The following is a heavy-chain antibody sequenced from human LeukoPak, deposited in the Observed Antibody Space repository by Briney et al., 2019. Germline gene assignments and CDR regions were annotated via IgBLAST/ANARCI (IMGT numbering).Heavy chain of an antibody. CDR3: ARDLAGYSGYDVPFDY. V-gene: IGHV1-2*02. CDR2: INPNSGGT. Sequence: ASVKVSCRASGYSFTGYYMHWVRQAPGQGLEWMGWINPNSGGTNYAQKFQGTVTMTRDTSISTAYMELSRLRSDDTAVYYCARDLAGYSGYDVPFDYWGQGTLVTVSS. CDR1: GYSFTGYY. D-gene: IGHD5-12*01. J-gene: IGHJ4*02.